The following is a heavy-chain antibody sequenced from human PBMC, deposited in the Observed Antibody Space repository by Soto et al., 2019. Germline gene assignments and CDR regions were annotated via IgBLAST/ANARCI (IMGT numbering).Heavy chain of an antibody. D-gene: IGHD2-15*01. Sequence: SETLSLTCTVSGGSISSYYWSWIRQPARKGLEWIGRIYTSGSTNYNPSLKSRVTMSVDTSKNQFSLKLSSVTAADTAVYYCARDPVSYCSGGSCYSGDYFDYWGQGTLVTVSS. CDR1: GGSISSYY. V-gene: IGHV4-4*07. CDR2: IYTSGST. J-gene: IGHJ4*02. CDR3: ARDPVSYCSGGSCYSGDYFDY.